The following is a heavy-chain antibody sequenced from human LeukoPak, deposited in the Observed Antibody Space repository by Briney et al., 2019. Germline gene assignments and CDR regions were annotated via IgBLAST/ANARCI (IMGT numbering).Heavy chain of an antibody. CDR1: GFTFSSYA. D-gene: IGHD3-22*01. Sequence: PGGSLRLSCAASGFTFSSYAMSWVRQAPGKGLEWVSAISGSGGSTYYADSVKGRFTISRDNSKNTLYLQMNSLRAEDTAVYYCAKDPYDSSGYYEGAYFDYWGQGTLVTVSP. CDR3: AKDPYDSSGYYEGAYFDY. CDR2: ISGSGGST. J-gene: IGHJ4*02. V-gene: IGHV3-23*01.